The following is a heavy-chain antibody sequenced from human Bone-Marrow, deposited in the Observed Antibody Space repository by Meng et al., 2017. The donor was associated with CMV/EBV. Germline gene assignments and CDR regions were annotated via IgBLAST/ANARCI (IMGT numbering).Heavy chain of an antibody. Sequence: SQTLSLTCAVYGGSFSGYYWSWIRQPPGKGLEWIGEINHSGSTNYNPSLKSRVTISVDTSKNQFPLKLSSVTVADTAVYYCARGWYYYGMDVWGQGTTVTVSS. CDR3: ARGWYYYGMDV. CDR2: INHSGST. V-gene: IGHV4-34*01. CDR1: GGSFSGYY. J-gene: IGHJ6*02.